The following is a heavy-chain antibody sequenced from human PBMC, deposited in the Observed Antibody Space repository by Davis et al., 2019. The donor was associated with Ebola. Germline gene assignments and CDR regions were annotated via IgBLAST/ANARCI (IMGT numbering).Heavy chain of an antibody. J-gene: IGHJ4*02. V-gene: IGHV3-30*03. CDR3: AREAYSGTLRLDY. D-gene: IGHD1-26*01. Sequence: GESLKISCAASGFTFSSYWMHWVRQAPGKGLEWVAVISYDGSNKYYADSVKGRFTISRDNSKNTLYLQMNSLRDEDTAVYYCAREAYSGTLRLDYWGQGTLVTVSS. CDR1: GFTFSSYW. CDR2: ISYDGSNK.